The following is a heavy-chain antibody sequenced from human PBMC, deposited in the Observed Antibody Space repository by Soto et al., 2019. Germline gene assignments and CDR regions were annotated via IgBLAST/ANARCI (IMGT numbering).Heavy chain of an antibody. D-gene: IGHD3-22*01. CDR2: ISIGGGST. J-gene: IGHJ4*02. CDR1: GFTLSTYA. Sequence: PGGSLRLSCAASGFTLSTYAMIWVRQAPGKGLEWVSAISIGGGSTYYADSVKGRFTISRDNSKNTVYLQMNSVRAEDTAVYYCAKAYDYSDSSGYPFDYWGQGTLVTVSS. V-gene: IGHV3-23*01. CDR3: AKAYDYSDSSGYPFDY.